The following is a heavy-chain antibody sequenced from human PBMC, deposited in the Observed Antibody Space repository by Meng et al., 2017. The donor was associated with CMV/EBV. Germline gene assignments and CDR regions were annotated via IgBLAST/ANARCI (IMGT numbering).Heavy chain of an antibody. Sequence: ASVQVSCKASGYTFTGYYMQWVRQAPGQGLEWMGWINPNSGGTNYAQKFQGRVTMTRDTSISTAYMGLSRLRSDDTAVYYCARVVPAAIGTIDYWGQGTLVTVSS. CDR2: INPNSGGT. CDR1: GYTFTGYY. CDR3: ARVVPAAIGTIDY. D-gene: IGHD2-2*01. J-gene: IGHJ4*02. V-gene: IGHV1-2*02.